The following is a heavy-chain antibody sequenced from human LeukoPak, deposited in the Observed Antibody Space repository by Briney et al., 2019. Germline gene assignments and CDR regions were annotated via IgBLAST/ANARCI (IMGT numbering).Heavy chain of an antibody. Sequence: GGSLRLSCAASGFTFSSYEMNWVRQAPGKGLEWVSYISSSGSTIYYADSVKGRFTISRNNAKNSLYLQMNSLRAEDTAVYYCARGFHMGATYDYWGQGTLVTVSS. CDR3: ARGFHMGATYDY. CDR2: ISSSGSTI. V-gene: IGHV3-48*03. D-gene: IGHD1-26*01. CDR1: GFTFSSYE. J-gene: IGHJ4*02.